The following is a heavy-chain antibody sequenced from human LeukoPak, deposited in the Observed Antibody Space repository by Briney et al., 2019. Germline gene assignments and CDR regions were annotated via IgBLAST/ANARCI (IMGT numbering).Heavy chain of an antibody. CDR1: GDTFGIYDFTFTSYA. J-gene: IGHJ3*02. Sequence: EASVKVSFKASGDTFGIYDFTFTSYALRWVRQAPGQGLEWMGGIIPIYGRANYSQKFQGRVTMTADESTRTVTMQLSSLRSEDTAVYYCAGFFYDNTNDAFDIWGQGTVVTVS. CDR2: IIPIYGRA. D-gene: IGHD2/OR15-2a*01. V-gene: IGHV1-69*13. CDR3: AGFFYDNTNDAFDI.